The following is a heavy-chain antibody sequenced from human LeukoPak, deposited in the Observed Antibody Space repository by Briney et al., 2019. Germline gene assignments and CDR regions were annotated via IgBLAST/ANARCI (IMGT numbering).Heavy chain of an antibody. CDR2: IKQDGSEK. D-gene: IGHD6-13*01. Sequence: GGSLRLSCAASGFSFSRSWMSWVRQAPGKRLEWVANIKQDGSEKYYVDSVKGRFTISRDNSKNTLYLQMNSLRAEDTAVYYCARDNDSSSWYIYFDLWGRGTLVTVSS. CDR3: ARDNDSSSWYIYFDL. V-gene: IGHV3-7*01. J-gene: IGHJ2*01. CDR1: GFSFSRSW.